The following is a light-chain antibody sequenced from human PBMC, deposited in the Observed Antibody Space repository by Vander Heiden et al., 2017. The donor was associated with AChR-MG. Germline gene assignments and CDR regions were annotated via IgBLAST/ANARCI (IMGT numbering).Light chain of an antibody. CDR1: SSNVGGYNY. V-gene: IGLV2-8*01. CDR2: EVS. Sequence: QSALTPPPSASASPAQSVTISCTGTSSNVGGYNYVSCYQQHPGKAPNLMIYEVSKRPSGVPDRFAGSKSGTTASLTVAGLQAEDEADYYCSSYAGSNNWVFGGGTKVTVL. CDR3: SSYAGSNNWV. J-gene: IGLJ3*02.